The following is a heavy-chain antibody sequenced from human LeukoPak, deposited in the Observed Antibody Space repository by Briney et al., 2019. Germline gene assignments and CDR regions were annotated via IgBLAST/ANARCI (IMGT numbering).Heavy chain of an antibody. CDR2: IYHSGST. CDR3: ARDGITMVRESPGAFDI. Sequence: SETLSLTCAVSGGSISSGGYSWSWIRQPPGKGLEWIGYIYHSGSTYYNPSLKSRVTISVDRSKNQFSLKLSSVTAADTAVYYCARDGITMVRESPGAFDIWGQGTMVTVSS. V-gene: IGHV4-30-2*01. CDR1: GGSISSGGYS. D-gene: IGHD3-10*01. J-gene: IGHJ3*02.